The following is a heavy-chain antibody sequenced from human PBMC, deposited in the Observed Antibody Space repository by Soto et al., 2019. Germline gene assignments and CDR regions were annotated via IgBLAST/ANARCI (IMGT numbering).Heavy chain of an antibody. J-gene: IGHJ4*01. V-gene: IGHV3-23*01. CDR3: ANRIYASGSDLLS. D-gene: IGHD3-10*01. Sequence: HPGGSLRLSCAASGFTFSSYAMSWVRQAPGKGLEWVSGISGSGFSTYYADSVKGRFTISRDNSKNTLYLQMNSLGAEDTAVYYCANRIYASGSDLLSWGHGILVTVSS. CDR1: GFTFSSYA. CDR2: ISGSGFST.